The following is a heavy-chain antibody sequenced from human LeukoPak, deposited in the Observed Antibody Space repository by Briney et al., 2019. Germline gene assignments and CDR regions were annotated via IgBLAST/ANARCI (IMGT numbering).Heavy chain of an antibody. CDR3: AREGSGDYFDY. CDR2: ISYDGSNK. V-gene: IGHV3-30-3*01. J-gene: IGHJ4*02. Sequence: GGSLRLSCAASGFTFSSYAMHWVRQAPGKGLEWVAVISYDGSNKYYADSVKGRFTISRDNSKNTLYLQMNSLRAEDTAVHYCAREGSGDYFDYWGQGTLVTVSS. D-gene: IGHD4-17*01. CDR1: GFTFSSYA.